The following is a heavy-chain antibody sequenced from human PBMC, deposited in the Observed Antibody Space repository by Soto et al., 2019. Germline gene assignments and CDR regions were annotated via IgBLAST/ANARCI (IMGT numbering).Heavy chain of an antibody. CDR2: IKQDGSEK. D-gene: IGHD3-3*01. CDR1: GFTFSSYW. CDR3: ARDYAQYYDFWSGYTTNWFDP. V-gene: IGHV3-7*03. Sequence: PGGSVRLSCAASGFTFSSYWMSWVRQAPGKGLEWVANIKQDGSEKYYVDSVKGRFTISRDNAKNSLYLQMNSLRAEDTAVYYCARDYAQYYDFWSGYTTNWFDPWGQGTLVTVSS. J-gene: IGHJ5*02.